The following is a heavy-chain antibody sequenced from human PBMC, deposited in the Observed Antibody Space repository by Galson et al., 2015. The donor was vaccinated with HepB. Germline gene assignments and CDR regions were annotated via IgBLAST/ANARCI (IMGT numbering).Heavy chain of an antibody. CDR1: GYTFTRYG. D-gene: IGHD3-22*01. V-gene: IGHV1-18*01. CDR3: ARGPAGYDSTGYFDF. CDR2: ISAYSGNT. Sequence: SVKVSCKASGYTFTRYGVSWVRQAPGQGLEWMGWISAYSGNTNYAQKFQGRVTMTTDTSTGTAYMELSGLRSEDTAVYYCARGPAGYDSTGYFDFWGQGTLVTVSS. J-gene: IGHJ4*02.